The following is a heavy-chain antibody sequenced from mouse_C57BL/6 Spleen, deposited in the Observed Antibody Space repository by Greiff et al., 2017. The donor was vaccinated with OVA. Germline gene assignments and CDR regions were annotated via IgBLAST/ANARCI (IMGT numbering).Heavy chain of an antibody. CDR2: IWRGGST. V-gene: IGHV2-5*01. D-gene: IGHD2-1*01. J-gene: IGHJ4*01. Sequence: QVQLQQSGPGLVQPSQSLSITCTVSGFSLTSYGVHWVRQSPGKGLEWLGVIWRGGSTDYNAAFMSRLSITTDNSKSQVLFKMNSLQADDTAIYYCAKTGYGNYAMDYWGQGTSVTVSS. CDR1: GFSLTSYG. CDR3: AKTGYGNYAMDY.